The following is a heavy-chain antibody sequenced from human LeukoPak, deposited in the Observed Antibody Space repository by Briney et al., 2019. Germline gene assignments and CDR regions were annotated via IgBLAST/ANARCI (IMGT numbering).Heavy chain of an antibody. CDR2: ISETGGGT. D-gene: IGHD6-13*01. Sequence: GGSLRLSCAASEFSFSTYAMTWVRQAPGKGLQWVSAISETGGGTFYAGSVKGRFTISRDNSKNTLYLQMNSLRAEDTAVYYRARERIAAAGGYYYMDVWGKGTTVTVSS. J-gene: IGHJ6*03. V-gene: IGHV3-23*01. CDR3: ARERIAAAGGYYYMDV. CDR1: EFSFSTYA.